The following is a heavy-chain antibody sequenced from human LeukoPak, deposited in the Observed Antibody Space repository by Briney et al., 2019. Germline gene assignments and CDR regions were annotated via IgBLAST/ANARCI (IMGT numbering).Heavy chain of an antibody. V-gene: IGHV4-39*01. J-gene: IGHJ4*02. D-gene: IGHD1-26*01. CDR2: MYYDGST. CDR3: ARRSDSGSDDGEDYFDY. CDR1: GGSIYSTTFY. Sequence: PSENLSLTCTVSGGSIYSTTFYWGWIRQPPGKGLEWIGSMYYDGSTYHNPSLKSRVTISVDTSNNQFSLKLTSVTAADTAVYFCARRSDSGSDDGEDYFDYWGQGTLVTVSS.